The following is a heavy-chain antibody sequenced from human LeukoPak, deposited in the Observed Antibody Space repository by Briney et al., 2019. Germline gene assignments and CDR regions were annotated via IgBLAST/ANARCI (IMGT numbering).Heavy chain of an antibody. V-gene: IGHV4-59*08. CDR2: IYYSGST. CDR1: GGSISNYY. CDR3: ARAYSSSWYWNWFDP. Sequence: PSETLSLTCTVSGGSISNYYWSWIRQPPGKELEWIGYIYYSGSTNYNPSLKSRVTISVDTSKNQFSLKLSSVTAADTALYYCARAYSSSWYWNWFDPWGQGTLVTVSS. J-gene: IGHJ5*02. D-gene: IGHD6-13*01.